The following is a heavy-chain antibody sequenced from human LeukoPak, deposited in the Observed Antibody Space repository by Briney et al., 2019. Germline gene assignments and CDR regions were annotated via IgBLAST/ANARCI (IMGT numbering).Heavy chain of an antibody. J-gene: IGHJ4*02. CDR2: ISGSDGST. Sequence: GGSLRLSCAASGFTFSSYAMSWVRQAPGKGLEWVSGISGSDGSTYYADSVKGRFTISRDNSKNTLYLQMNSLKTEDTAVYYCTTDVITMIEEVDYWGQGTLVTVSS. CDR1: GFTFSSYA. V-gene: IGHV3-23*01. CDR3: TTDVITMIEEVDY. D-gene: IGHD3-22*01.